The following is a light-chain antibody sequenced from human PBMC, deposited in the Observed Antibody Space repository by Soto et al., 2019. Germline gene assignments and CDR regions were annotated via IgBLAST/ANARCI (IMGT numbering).Light chain of an antibody. CDR3: QSYDSSLSGSWV. V-gene: IGLV1-40*01. CDR1: SSNIGAGFD. J-gene: IGLJ3*02. CDR2: TNT. Sequence: QSVLTQPPSVSGAPGQRVTISCTGSSSNIGAGFDVSWYQQLPGTAPKLLIYTNTNRPSGVPDRFSGSKSGTSASLAITGLQAEDEADYYCQSYDSSLSGSWVFGGGTKLTVL.